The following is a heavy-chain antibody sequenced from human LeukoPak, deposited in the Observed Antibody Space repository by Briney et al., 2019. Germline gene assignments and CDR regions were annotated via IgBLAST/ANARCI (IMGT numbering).Heavy chain of an antibody. CDR1: GYTFTSYY. CDR2: IIPIFGTA. J-gene: IGHJ4*02. D-gene: IGHD5-18*01. V-gene: IGHV1-69*13. CDR3: ASRSGYSYVT. Sequence: SVKVSCKASGYTFTSYYMDWVRQAPGQGLEWMGGIIPIFGTANYAQKFQGRVTITADESTSTAYMELSSLRSEDTAVYYCASRSGYSYVTWGQGTLVTVSS.